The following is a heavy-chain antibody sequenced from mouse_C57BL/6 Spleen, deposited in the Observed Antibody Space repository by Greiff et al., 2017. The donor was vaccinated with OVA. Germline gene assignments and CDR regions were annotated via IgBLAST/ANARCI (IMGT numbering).Heavy chain of an antibody. Sequence: VKVVESGPGLVAPSQSLSITCTVSGFALTSYGVSWVRQPPGQGLEWLGVIWGDGSTNYHSALISRLSISKDNSKSQVYFKLNSLQTDDTATYYCAKRSYSNIFDYWGQGTTLTVSS. D-gene: IGHD2-5*01. CDR1: GFALTSYG. CDR3: AKRSYSNIFDY. J-gene: IGHJ2*01. CDR2: IWGDGST. V-gene: IGHV2-3*01.